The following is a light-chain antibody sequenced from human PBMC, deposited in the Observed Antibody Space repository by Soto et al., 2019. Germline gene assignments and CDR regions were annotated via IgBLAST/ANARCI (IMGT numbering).Light chain of an antibody. CDR3: HQSYSTRT. V-gene: IGKV1-39*01. CDR1: QSISSY. Sequence: DIQMTQSPSSLSASVGDRVTITCRASQSISSYLNWYQQKPGKAPKLLIYAASSLQSGVPSRFSGSGSGTDFTLTISSLQPEDFATYYCHQSYSTRTFGPGTKVDIK. CDR2: AAS. J-gene: IGKJ3*01.